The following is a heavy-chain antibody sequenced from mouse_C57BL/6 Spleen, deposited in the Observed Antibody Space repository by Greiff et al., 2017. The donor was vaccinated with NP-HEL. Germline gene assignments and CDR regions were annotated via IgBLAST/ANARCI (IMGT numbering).Heavy chain of an antibody. CDR2: LYPGDGDT. V-gene: IGHV1-80*01. CDR1: GYAFSSYW. J-gene: IGHJ2*01. D-gene: IGHD2-1*01. Sequence: VQLVESGAELVKPGASVKISCKASGYAFSSYWMNWVKQRPGKGLEWIGQLYPGDGDTNYNGTFKGKATLTADKSSSTDYMQLSSLTSEDSAVYFCSIGVYGNSAFFYFYYWGQGTTLTVSS. CDR3: SIGVYGNSAFFYFYY.